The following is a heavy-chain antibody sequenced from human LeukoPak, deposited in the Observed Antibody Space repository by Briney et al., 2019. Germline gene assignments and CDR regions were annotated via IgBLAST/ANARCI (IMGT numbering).Heavy chain of an antibody. D-gene: IGHD6-19*01. J-gene: IGHJ4*02. CDR3: AKEPITVAGNELGY. CDR1: GFTFSSYA. Sequence: GGSLRLSCAASGFTFSSYAMSWVRQAPGKGLEWVSTISGGGGSTYYADSVKGRFTISSDNSKNTLFLQMNSLRPEDTAVYYCAKEPITVAGNELGYWGQGTLVTVSS. CDR2: ISGGGGST. V-gene: IGHV3-23*01.